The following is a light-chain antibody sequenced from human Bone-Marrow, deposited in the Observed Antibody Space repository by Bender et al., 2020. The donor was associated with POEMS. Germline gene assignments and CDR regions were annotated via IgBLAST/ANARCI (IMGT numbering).Light chain of an antibody. CDR3: CSFTTSDSWV. CDR1: GSDVGGYNY. Sequence: QSALTQPASVSGSPGQSITISCAGTGSDVGGYNYVSWYQQHPGKAPKLIIFDVSYRPSGVSYRFTASKSANTASLTISGLQPEDEATYYCCSFTTSDSWVFGGGTKVTVL. J-gene: IGLJ3*02. V-gene: IGLV2-14*03. CDR2: DVS.